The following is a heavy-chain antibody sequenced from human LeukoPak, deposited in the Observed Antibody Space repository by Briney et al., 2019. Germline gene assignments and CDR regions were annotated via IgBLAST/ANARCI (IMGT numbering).Heavy chain of an antibody. D-gene: IGHD3-16*01. V-gene: IGHV3-53*01. Sequence: GGSLRLSCAASGFTVSSNYMSWVRQAPGKGLEWVSVIYSGGSTYYADSVKGRFTISRDNSKNTLYLQMNSLRAEDTAVYYCARARFGDAFDIWGQGTMVTVSS. CDR2: IYSGGST. CDR1: GFTVSSNY. CDR3: ARARFGDAFDI. J-gene: IGHJ3*02.